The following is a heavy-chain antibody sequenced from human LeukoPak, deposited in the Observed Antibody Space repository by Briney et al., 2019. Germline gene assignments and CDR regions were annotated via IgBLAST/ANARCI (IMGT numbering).Heavy chain of an antibody. J-gene: IGHJ4*02. CDR3: ARFGSGWWYNDY. D-gene: IGHD6-19*01. CDR2: IYHTGNI. CDR1: GASITSYY. Sequence: SETLSLTCTVSGASITSYYWTWIRQPPGKGLEWIGYIYHTGNIKYSPSLNSRVTISIDTSNNQLSLKLTSVTAADTAVYYCARFGSGWWYNDYWGLGTLVTVSS. V-gene: IGHV4-59*01.